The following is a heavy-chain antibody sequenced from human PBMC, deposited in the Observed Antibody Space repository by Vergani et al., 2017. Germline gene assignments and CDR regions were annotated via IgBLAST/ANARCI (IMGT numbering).Heavy chain of an antibody. CDR2: ISDNGGTT. CDR3: VRDVRVSRT. V-gene: IGHV3-23*04. CDR1: GFTFRNDA. J-gene: IGHJ3*01. Sequence: EVQMVESGGGLVKPGGSLRLSCVASGFTFRNDAMTWVRQAPGKGLEWVSIISDNGGTTYYADSVKGRFTISRDNSKDTLYLQMNSLRAEDTAVYYCVRDVRVSRTWGQGTLVAVSS.